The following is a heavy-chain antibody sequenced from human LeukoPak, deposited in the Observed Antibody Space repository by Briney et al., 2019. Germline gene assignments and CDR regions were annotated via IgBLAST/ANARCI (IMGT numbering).Heavy chain of an antibody. D-gene: IGHD1-7*01. CDR2: ISYDGSNK. J-gene: IGHJ5*02. V-gene: IGHV3-30-3*01. CDR3: AREGVDWNYKSWFDP. Sequence: GRSLRLSCAASGFTFSSYAMHWVRQAPGKGLEWVAVISYDGSNKYYADPVKGRFTISRDSAKNSLYLQMNSLRAEDTAVYYCAREGVDWNYKSWFDPWGQGTLVTVSS. CDR1: GFTFSSYA.